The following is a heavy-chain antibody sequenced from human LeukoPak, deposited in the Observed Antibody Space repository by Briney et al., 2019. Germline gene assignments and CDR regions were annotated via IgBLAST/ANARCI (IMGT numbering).Heavy chain of an antibody. CDR3: ASLAVAGLSEGY. CDR2: IYYSGST. J-gene: IGHJ4*02. D-gene: IGHD6-19*01. CDR1: GGSISSDSYY. V-gene: IGHV4-39*01. Sequence: SETLSLTCTVFGGSISSDSYYWAWIRQPPGKGLEWIASIYYSGSTYYNPSLKSRVTISVDTSRNQFSLKLSSATAADTAVYYCASLAVAGLSEGYWGQGTLVIVSS.